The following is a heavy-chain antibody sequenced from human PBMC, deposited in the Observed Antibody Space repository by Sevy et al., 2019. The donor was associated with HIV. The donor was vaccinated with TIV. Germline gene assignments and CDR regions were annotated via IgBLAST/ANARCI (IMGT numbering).Heavy chain of an antibody. J-gene: IGHJ4*02. D-gene: IGHD6-19*01. CDR2: ISGSGGST. CDR1: GFTFSNAW. V-gene: IGHV3-23*01. Sequence: GGSLRLSCAASGFTFSNAWMSWVRQAPGKGLEWVSAISGSGGSTYYADSVKGRFTISRDNSKNTLYLQMNSLRAEDTAVYYCAKDKYLATRAVAPDYWGQGTLVTVSS. CDR3: AKDKYLATRAVAPDY.